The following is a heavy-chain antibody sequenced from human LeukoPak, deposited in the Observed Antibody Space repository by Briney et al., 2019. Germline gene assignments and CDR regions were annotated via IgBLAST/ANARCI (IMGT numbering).Heavy chain of an antibody. D-gene: IGHD5-12*01. CDR1: GGTFSKYA. CDR2: IIPFLDTS. V-gene: IGHV1-69*05. CDR3: ARAQAGNYDWPLDL. J-gene: IGHJ5*02. Sequence: SVKVSCKASGGTFSKYALSWVRQAPGQGLEWMGAIIPFLDTSNYPPKFQDRVTITTDESTSTAYMDLSSLRSDDTAVYYCARAQAGNYDWPLDLWGQETLVTVSS.